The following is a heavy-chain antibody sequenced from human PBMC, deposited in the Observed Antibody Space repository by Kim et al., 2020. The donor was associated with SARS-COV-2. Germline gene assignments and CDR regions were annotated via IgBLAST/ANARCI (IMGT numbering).Heavy chain of an antibody. J-gene: IGHJ4*02. Sequence: GGSLRLSCAASGFTFRNYGMYWVRQAPGMGLEWVSAISTSGAYTYYADSVKGRFTVSRDNSKNTLYLQMNSLRGEDTALYYCAKRGCTDTSCFHFDSWGQGTLVTVSS. D-gene: IGHD2-2*01. CDR1: GFTFRNYG. V-gene: IGHV3-23*01. CDR3: AKRGCTDTSCFHFDS. CDR2: ISTSGAYT.